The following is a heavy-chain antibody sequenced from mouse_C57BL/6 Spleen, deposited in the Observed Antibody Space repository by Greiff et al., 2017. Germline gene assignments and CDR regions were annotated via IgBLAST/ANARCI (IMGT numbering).Heavy chain of an antibody. D-gene: IGHD1-1*01. J-gene: IGHJ2*01. CDR2: IYPGSGNT. CDR3: AREGDTTSFDY. Sequence: VQLKESGPELVKPGASVKISCKASGYSFTSYYIHWVKQRPGQGLEWIGWIYPGSGNTKYNEKFKGKATLTADTSSSTAYMQLSSLTSEDSAVYYCAREGDTTSFDYWGQGTTLTVSS. V-gene: IGHV1-66*01. CDR1: GYSFTSYY.